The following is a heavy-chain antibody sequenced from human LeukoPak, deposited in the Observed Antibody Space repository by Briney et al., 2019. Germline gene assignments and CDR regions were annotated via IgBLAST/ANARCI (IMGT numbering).Heavy chain of an antibody. CDR2: IKQDGSEK. CDR1: GFTFSSYW. D-gene: IGHD3-10*01. Sequence: GGSLRLSCAASGFTFSSYWMSRVRQAPGKGLEWVANIKQDGSEKYYVDSVKGRFTISRDSAKNSLFLQMNSLRAEDTALYYCAKDVFYGSGSSNFDYWGQGTLVTVSS. CDR3: AKDVFYGSGSSNFDY. J-gene: IGHJ4*02. V-gene: IGHV3-7*03.